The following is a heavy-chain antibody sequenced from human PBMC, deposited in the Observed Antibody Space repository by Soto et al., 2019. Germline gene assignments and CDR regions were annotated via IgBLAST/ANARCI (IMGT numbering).Heavy chain of an antibody. CDR1: GFTASSNY. J-gene: IGHJ2*01. CDR3: ARWPGYCSSTSCYAYWYFDL. CDR2: IYSGGST. D-gene: IGHD2-2*01. Sequence: EVQLVESGGGLVQPGGSLRLSCAASGFTASSNYMSWVRQAPGKGLEWVSVIYSGGSTYYADSVKGRFTISRDNSKNTLYLQMNSLRAEDTAVYYCARWPGYCSSTSCYAYWYFDLWGRGTLVTVSS. V-gene: IGHV3-66*01.